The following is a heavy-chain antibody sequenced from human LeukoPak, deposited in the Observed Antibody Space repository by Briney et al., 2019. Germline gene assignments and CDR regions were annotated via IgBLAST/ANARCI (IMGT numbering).Heavy chain of an antibody. Sequence: GGSLRISCAASGFTVSSNYMSWVRQAPGKGLEWVSVIYSGGSTYYADSVKGRFTISRDNSKNTLYLQMNSLRAEDTAVYYCARAEQQLVFFDYWGQGTLVTVSS. V-gene: IGHV3-53*01. CDR3: ARAEQQLVFFDY. CDR2: IYSGGST. D-gene: IGHD6-13*01. J-gene: IGHJ4*02. CDR1: GFTVSSNY.